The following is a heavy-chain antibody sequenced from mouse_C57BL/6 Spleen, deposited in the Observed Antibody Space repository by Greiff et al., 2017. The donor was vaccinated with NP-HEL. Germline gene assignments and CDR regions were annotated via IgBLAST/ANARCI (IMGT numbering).Heavy chain of an antibody. CDR2: IDPENGDT. V-gene: IGHV14-4*01. CDR3: TTLGPLYDGYGGY. Sequence: EVKLMESGAELVRPGASVKLSCTASGFNIKDDYMHWVKQRPEQGLEWIGWIDPENGDTEYASKFQGKATITADPSSNTAYLQLSSLTSEDTAVYYCTTLGPLYDGYGGYWGQGTTLTVSS. D-gene: IGHD2-3*01. CDR1: GFNIKDDY. J-gene: IGHJ2*01.